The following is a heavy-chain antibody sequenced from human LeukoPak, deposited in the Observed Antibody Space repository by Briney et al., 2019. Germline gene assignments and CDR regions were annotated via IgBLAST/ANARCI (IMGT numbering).Heavy chain of an antibody. CDR2: VYTSGST. D-gene: IGHD6-13*01. J-gene: IGHJ6*03. CDR1: GGSISGYY. V-gene: IGHV4-4*07. Sequence: PSETLSLTCSVSGGSISGYYWTWIRQPAGKGLEWIGRVYTSGSTHYNPSLKTRLTMSVDTSKNQFSLKLSSVTAADTAVYYCARGIAAAGLGYYYYYMDVWGKGTTVTVSS. CDR3: ARGIAAAGLGYYYYYMDV.